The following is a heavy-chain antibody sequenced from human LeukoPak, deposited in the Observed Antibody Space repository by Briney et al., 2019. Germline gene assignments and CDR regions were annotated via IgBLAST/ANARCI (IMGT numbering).Heavy chain of an antibody. V-gene: IGHV4-39*01. CDR1: GGSISTSNYH. J-gene: IGHJ6*03. D-gene: IGHD1-20*01. Sequence: SETLSLTCTVSGGSISTSNYHWGWIRQPPGKGLEWIGYIYYRGSTYYNPPLKSRVTISVDTSKNQFSLKLSSLTAAVTAVYYCASVGGYNSVYGYYYYYMDVWGKGTTVTVSS. CDR2: IYYRGST. CDR3: ASVGGYNSVYGYYYYYMDV.